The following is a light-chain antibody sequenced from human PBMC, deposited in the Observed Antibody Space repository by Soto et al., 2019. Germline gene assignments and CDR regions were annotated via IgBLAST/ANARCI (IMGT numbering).Light chain of an antibody. V-gene: IGKV1D-12*01. CDR2: AAS. J-gene: IGKJ3*01. CDR1: QGISNW. Sequence: DIQMTQSPSSVSASLGDRVSITCRASQGISNWLAWYQQKPGRAPKLLIYAASSLQSGVSSRFSGSGSGTDFPLTISSVQPEDFASYYCQQGNSFPFTFGHGTKVDIK. CDR3: QQGNSFPFT.